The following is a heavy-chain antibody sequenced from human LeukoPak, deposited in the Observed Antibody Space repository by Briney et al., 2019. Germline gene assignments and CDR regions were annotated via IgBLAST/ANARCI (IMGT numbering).Heavy chain of an antibody. V-gene: IGHV3-23*01. CDR1: GFTFSSYA. D-gene: IGHD4-17*01. CDR2: ISASGGGT. J-gene: IGHJ4*02. CDR3: AKNLESYGDSATDY. Sequence: GGSLRLSCAASGFTFSSYAMSWVRQAPGKGLEWVSSISASGGGTYYADSMKGRFTISRDSSKNTLYRQMNSLRAEDTAIYYCAKNLESYGDSATDYWGQGTLVTVSS.